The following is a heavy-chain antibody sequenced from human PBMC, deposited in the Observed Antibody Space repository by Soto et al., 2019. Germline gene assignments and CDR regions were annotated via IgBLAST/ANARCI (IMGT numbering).Heavy chain of an antibody. V-gene: IGHV4-59*08. CDR1: GGSISSYY. J-gene: IGHJ4*02. CDR3: ARLPCSGGSCYLDY. Sequence: SETLSLTCTVSGGSISSYYWSWIRQPPGKGLEWIGYIYYSGSTNYNPSLKSRVTISVDTSKNQFSLKLSSVTAADTAVYYCARLPCSGGSCYLDYWGQGTLVTVSS. D-gene: IGHD2-15*01. CDR2: IYYSGST.